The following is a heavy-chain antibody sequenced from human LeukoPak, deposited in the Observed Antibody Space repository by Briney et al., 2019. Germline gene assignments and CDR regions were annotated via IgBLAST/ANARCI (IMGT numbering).Heavy chain of an antibody. CDR1: GFTFSSYS. CDR2: ISSSSSYI. Sequence: PGGSLGLSCAASGFTFSSYSMTWVRQAPGKGLEWVSSISSSSSYIYYADSVKGRFTISRDNAKNSLYLQMNSLRAEDTAVYYCARGEMATVYFDYWGQGTLVTVSS. D-gene: IGHD4-4*01. V-gene: IGHV3-21*01. CDR3: ARGEMATVYFDY. J-gene: IGHJ4*02.